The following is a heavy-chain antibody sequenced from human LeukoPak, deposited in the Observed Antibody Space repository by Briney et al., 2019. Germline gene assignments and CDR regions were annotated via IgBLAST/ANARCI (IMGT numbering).Heavy chain of an antibody. CDR1: GYTFTSYG. J-gene: IGHJ4*02. V-gene: IGHV1-24*01. Sequence: ASVKVSCKASGYTFTSYGISWVRQAPGKGREGMGGFDPEDGETIYAQKFQGRVTMTEDTSTDTAYMELSSLRSEDTAVYYCATGPPIAVAGPFPFDYWGQGTLVTVSS. CDR2: FDPEDGET. D-gene: IGHD6-19*01. CDR3: ATGPPIAVAGPFPFDY.